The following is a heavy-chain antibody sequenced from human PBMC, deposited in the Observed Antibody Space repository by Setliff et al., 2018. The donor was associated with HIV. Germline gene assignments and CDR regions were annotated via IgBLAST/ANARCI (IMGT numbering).Heavy chain of an antibody. CDR3: AKSIVGGTTHAFDL. CDR2: INDSGST. Sequence: SETLSLTCAVYNGSFSGYYWTWIRQPPGKGLEWIGEINDSGSTNYSPSLKSRVTISVDASRNQFSLRLSSVTAADTAVYYCAKSIVGGTTHAFDLWGQGTMVTVSS. J-gene: IGHJ3*01. CDR1: NGSFSGYY. V-gene: IGHV4-34*01. D-gene: IGHD1-26*01.